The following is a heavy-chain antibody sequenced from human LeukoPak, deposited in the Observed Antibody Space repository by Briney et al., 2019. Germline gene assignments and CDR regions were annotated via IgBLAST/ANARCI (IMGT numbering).Heavy chain of an antibody. D-gene: IGHD3-10*01. CDR2: ISGSGGST. J-gene: IGHJ5*02. V-gene: IGHV3-23*01. Sequence: GGSLRLSCAASGFTFSSYAISWVRQAPGKGQEWVSAISGSGGSTYYADSVKGRFTISRDNSKNTLYLQMNSLRAEDTAVYYCAKDASGYYGSGSHGRWFDPWGQGTLVTVSS. CDR1: GFTFSSYA. CDR3: AKDASGYYGSGSHGRWFDP.